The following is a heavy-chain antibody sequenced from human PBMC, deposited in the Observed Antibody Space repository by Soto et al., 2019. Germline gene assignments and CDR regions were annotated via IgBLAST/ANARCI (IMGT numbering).Heavy chain of an antibody. CDR2: LSNTGRRT. D-gene: IGHD1-26*01. CDR3: ATEMGATQGPFDN. CDR1: VFPFGANA. J-gene: IGHJ4*02. V-gene: IGHV3-23*01. Sequence: EVQVLESGGGLVQPGGSLRLSCVLSVFPFGANAMSWVRQAPGKGLEWVSGLSNTGRRTSYADSVKGRFNISRDNSENTVYLQMNSLRVEDTAVYYCATEMGATQGPFDNWGQGTLVTVSS.